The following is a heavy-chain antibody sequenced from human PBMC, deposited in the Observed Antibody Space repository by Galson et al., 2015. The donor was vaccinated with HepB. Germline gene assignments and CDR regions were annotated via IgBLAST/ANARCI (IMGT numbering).Heavy chain of an antibody. Sequence: SLRLSCAASGFTFSSCWMSWVRQAPGKGLEWVANIKQDGSEKYYVDSVKGRFTISRDNAKNSLYLQMNSMRAGDTAVYYCARFYGDYVGDAFDIWGQGTMVTVSS. CDR3: ARFYGDYVGDAFDI. CDR1: GFTFSSCW. D-gene: IGHD4-17*01. V-gene: IGHV3-7*01. J-gene: IGHJ3*02. CDR2: IKQDGSEK.